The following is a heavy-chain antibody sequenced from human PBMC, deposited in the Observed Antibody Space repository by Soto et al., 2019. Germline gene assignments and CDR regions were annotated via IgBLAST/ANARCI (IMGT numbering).Heavy chain of an antibody. CDR2: ISYDGSNK. Sequence: GGSLRLSCAASGFTFSSYAMHWVRQAPGKGLEWVAVISYDGSNKYYADSVKGRFTISRDNSKNTLYLQMNSLRAEDTAVYYCARDREFGQLVHLFDYWGQGTLVTVSS. CDR3: ARDREFGQLVHLFDY. CDR1: GFTFSSYA. V-gene: IGHV3-30-3*01. D-gene: IGHD6-13*01. J-gene: IGHJ4*02.